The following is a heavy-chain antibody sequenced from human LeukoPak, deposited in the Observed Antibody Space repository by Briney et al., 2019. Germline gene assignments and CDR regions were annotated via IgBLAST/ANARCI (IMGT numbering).Heavy chain of an antibody. CDR1: GFTFSNYA. Sequence: SGGSLRLSCAASGFTFSNYAMSWVREAPGKGLEWVSGITGSGDSRHNADSVTGRFTISRDNANNSLYMQMNSLRAEDTAVYYCVRGDGRDYWGQGTLVTVSS. D-gene: IGHD5-24*01. CDR2: ITGSGDSR. J-gene: IGHJ4*02. V-gene: IGHV3-23*01. CDR3: VRGDGRDY.